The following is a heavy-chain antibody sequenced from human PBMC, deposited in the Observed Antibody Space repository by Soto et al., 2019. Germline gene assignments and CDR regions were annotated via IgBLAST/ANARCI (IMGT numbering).Heavy chain of an antibody. CDR2: ISPYNGNT. J-gene: IGHJ6*02. V-gene: IGHV1-18*01. CDR1: GYIFVNYG. Sequence: QVQLVQSGDEVKKLGASVKVSCKASGYIFVNYGIAWVRQAPGQGLEWMGWISPYNGNTHYATKVQGRLTMTTDTSTSTAYMDLGSLTSDDTAVYYCAMVDNYVTPTPQDVWGQGTTVTVSS. CDR3: AMVDNYVTPTPQDV. D-gene: IGHD3-16*01.